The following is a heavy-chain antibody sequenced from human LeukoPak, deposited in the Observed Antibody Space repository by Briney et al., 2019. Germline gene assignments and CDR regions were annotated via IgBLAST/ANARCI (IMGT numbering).Heavy chain of an antibody. V-gene: IGHV1-69*04. Sequence: ASVKVSCKASGGTFSSYAISWVRQAPGQGLEWMGRIIPIFGIANYAQKFQGKVTITADKSTSTAYMELSSLRSGDTAVYYCASGLCGGDCYNFDYWGQGTLVTVSS. CDR3: ASGLCGGDCYNFDY. D-gene: IGHD2-21*02. J-gene: IGHJ4*02. CDR1: GGTFSSYA. CDR2: IIPIFGIA.